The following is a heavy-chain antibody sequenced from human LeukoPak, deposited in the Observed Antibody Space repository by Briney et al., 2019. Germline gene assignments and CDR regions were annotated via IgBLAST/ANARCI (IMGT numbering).Heavy chain of an antibody. D-gene: IGHD5-12*01. CDR2: ISYDGSTK. Sequence: GRSLRLSCAASGFTFSNYAMHWVRQAPGKGLEWVAVISYDGSTKYYADSVKGRFTISRDNSKNTLYLQMNSLRAEDTAVYYCTRVRGIVATIGYFDYWGQGTLVTVSS. CDR3: TRVRGIVATIGYFDY. V-gene: IGHV3-30*04. J-gene: IGHJ4*02. CDR1: GFTFSNYA.